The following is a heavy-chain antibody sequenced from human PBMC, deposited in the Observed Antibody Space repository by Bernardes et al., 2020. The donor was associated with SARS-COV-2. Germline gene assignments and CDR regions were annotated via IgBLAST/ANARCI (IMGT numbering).Heavy chain of an antibody. J-gene: IGHJ6*02. CDR1: GFTFSSYG. CDR2: ISYDGSNK. CDR3: AKDSSPLHYYYGMDV. V-gene: IGHV3-30*18. Sequence: GGSLRLSCAASGFTFSSYGMHWVRQAPGKGLEWVAVISYDGSNKYYADSVKGRFTISRDNSKNTLYLQMNSLRAEDTAVYYCAKDSSPLHYYYGMDVWGQGTTVTVSS. D-gene: IGHD6-13*01.